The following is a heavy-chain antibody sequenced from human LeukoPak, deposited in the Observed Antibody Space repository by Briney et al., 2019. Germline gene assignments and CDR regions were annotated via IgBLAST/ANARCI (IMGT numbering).Heavy chain of an antibody. D-gene: IGHD1-26*01. CDR2: IYPGDSDT. V-gene: IGHV5-51*01. CDR1: GYSFTSYW. Sequence: GESLKISCKGSGYSFTSYWIGWVRQMPGRGLEWMGIIYPGDSDTRYSPSFQGQVTISADKSISAAYLQWSSLKASDTAMYYCARLPSRSGSYSPVDYWGQGTLVTVSS. CDR3: ARLPSRSGSYSPVDY. J-gene: IGHJ4*02.